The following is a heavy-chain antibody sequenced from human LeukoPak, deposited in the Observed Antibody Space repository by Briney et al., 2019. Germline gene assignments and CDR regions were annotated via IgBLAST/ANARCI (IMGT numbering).Heavy chain of an antibody. CDR2: MNPNSGNT. CDR1: GYTFTSYD. V-gene: IGHV1-8*01. Sequence: GASVKVSCKASGYTFTSYDINWVRQATGQGLEWMGWMNPNSGNTGYAQKFQGRVTMTRNTSISTAYMELSSLRSEDTAVYYCAKDLPLIAVAENPYYFDYWGQGTLVTVSS. CDR3: AKDLPLIAVAENPYYFDY. J-gene: IGHJ4*02. D-gene: IGHD6-19*01.